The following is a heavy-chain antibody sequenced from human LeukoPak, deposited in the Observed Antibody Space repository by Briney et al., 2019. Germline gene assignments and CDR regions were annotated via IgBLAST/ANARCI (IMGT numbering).Heavy chain of an antibody. CDR2: ISAYNGKT. D-gene: IGHD5-12*01. J-gene: IGHJ4*02. CDR3: ARVRDTGYDENDF. Sequence: ASVKVSCKASGYSFVSYGMSWVRQAPGQGLEWMGWISAYNGKTNYPQKFQGRVTITTDTSTNTGYMELRSLRFDDTAVYYCARVRDTGYDENDFWGQGTLVTVSS. CDR1: GYSFVSYG. V-gene: IGHV1-18*01.